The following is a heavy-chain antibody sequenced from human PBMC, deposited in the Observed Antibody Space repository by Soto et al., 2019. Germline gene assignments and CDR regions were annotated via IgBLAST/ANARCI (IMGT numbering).Heavy chain of an antibody. V-gene: IGHV3-11*01. Sequence: QVQLVESGGGLVKPGGSLRLSCAASGFTFSDYYMSWIRQAPGKGLEWVTYISSSGSTIYYADSVKGRFTISRDNGKNSLFLPKDSLRAEETAVYFCARDYGKRWLVRPDYYYYGMDVWGKGTTVTVSS. CDR3: ARDYGKRWLVRPDYYYYGMDV. D-gene: IGHD6-19*01. CDR2: ISSSGSTI. CDR1: GFTFSDYY. J-gene: IGHJ6*04.